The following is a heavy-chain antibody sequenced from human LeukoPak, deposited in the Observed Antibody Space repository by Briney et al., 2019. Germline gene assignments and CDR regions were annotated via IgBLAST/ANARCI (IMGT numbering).Heavy chain of an antibody. Sequence: GGSLRLSCAASGFTFSSYSMNWVRQAPGKGLEWVSSISSSSSYIYYADSVKGRFTISRDNAKNSLYLQMNSLRADDTAVYYCARDQLTAIDFWGQGTLVTVSS. CDR2: ISSSSSYI. V-gene: IGHV3-21*01. CDR3: ARDQLTAIDF. D-gene: IGHD2-21*02. J-gene: IGHJ4*02. CDR1: GFTFSSYS.